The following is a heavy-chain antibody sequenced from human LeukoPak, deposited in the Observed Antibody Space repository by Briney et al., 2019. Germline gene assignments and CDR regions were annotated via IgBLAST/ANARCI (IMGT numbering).Heavy chain of an antibody. D-gene: IGHD6-13*01. Sequence: ASVKVSCKASGYTFTSYYMHWVRQAPGQGREWMGIVNPSGGSTSYAQKFQGRVTMTRNTSTSTVYMELSSLRSEDTAVYYCARARTIAADDYWGQGTLVTVSS. CDR2: VNPSGGST. J-gene: IGHJ4*02. V-gene: IGHV1-46*03. CDR3: ARARTIAADDY. CDR1: GYTFTSYY.